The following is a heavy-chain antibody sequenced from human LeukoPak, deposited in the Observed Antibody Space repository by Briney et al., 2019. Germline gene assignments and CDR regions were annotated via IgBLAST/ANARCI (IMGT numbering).Heavy chain of an antibody. V-gene: IGHV3-30*03. CDR2: ISYDGSNK. CDR3: ARAKLRGLLDAFDI. CDR1: GFTFSSYA. Sequence: GGSLRLSCAASGFTFSSYAMHWVRQAPGKGLEWVAVISYDGSNKYYADSVKGRFTISRDNSKNTLYLQMNSLRAEDTAVYYCARAKLRGLLDAFDIWGQGTMVTVSS. J-gene: IGHJ3*02. D-gene: IGHD3-10*01.